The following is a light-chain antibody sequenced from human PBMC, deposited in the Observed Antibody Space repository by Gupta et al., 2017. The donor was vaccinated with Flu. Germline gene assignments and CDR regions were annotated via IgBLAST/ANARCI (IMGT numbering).Light chain of an antibody. V-gene: IGLV3-1*01. CDR2: KDS. J-gene: IGLJ1*01. Sequence: STGHTASSTCSGGKLEDRYGCWDQQKPDQYPMLVIYKDSKRAAESRERFSGSSSGTTATLTMRGTQARDEDDYYCQAWDSSTYVFGTGTKVTVL. CDR1: KLEDRY. CDR3: QAWDSSTYV.